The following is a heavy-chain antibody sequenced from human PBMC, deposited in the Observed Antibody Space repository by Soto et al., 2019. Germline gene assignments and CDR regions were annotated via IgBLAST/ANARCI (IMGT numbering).Heavy chain of an antibody. CDR2: INHSGST. CDR1: GGSFSGYY. D-gene: IGHD2-2*01. V-gene: IGHV4-34*01. Sequence: SETLSLTCAVYGGSFSGYYWSWIRQPPGKGLEWIGEINHSGSTNYNPSLKSRVTISVDTSKNQFSLKLSSVTAADTAVYYCASSFYCSSTSCYAGGDYWGQGTLVTVSS. J-gene: IGHJ4*02. CDR3: ASSFYCSSTSCYAGGDY.